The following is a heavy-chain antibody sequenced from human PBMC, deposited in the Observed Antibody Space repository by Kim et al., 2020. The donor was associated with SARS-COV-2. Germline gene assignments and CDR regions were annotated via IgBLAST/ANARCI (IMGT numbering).Heavy chain of an antibody. V-gene: IGHV5-51*01. J-gene: IGHJ3*02. CDR1: GYSFTSYW. D-gene: IGHD2-2*01. Sequence: GESLKISCKGSGYSFTSYWIGWVRQMPGKGLEWIGIIYPGDSDTRYSPSYQGQVTISADKSISTAYLQWSSLKASDTAMYYCAGCSSTSFDAFDIWGEGTIVTFSS. CDR2: IYPGDSDT. CDR3: AGCSSTSFDAFDI.